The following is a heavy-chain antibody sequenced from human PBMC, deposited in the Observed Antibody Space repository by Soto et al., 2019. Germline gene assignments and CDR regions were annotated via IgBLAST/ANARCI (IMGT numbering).Heavy chain of an antibody. CDR3: AHSTIGHYDWFDP. J-gene: IGHJ5*02. Sequence: LFLTCSVSRGPTSICNWGSWVRQPPGKGLEWIGEIYHSGSTSYNPSHKSRVAISVDKSKNQCSLKLSSVTAADAAVYYCAHSTIGHYDWFDPWGQGTLVTVAS. V-gene: IGHV4-4*02. D-gene: IGHD5-12*01. CDR1: RGPTSICNW. CDR2: IYHSGST.